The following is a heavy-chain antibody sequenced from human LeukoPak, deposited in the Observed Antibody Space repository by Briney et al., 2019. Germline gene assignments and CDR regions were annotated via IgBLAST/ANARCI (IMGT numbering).Heavy chain of an antibody. CDR3: ARDQYYDFWSGYLSYYYYYMDV. J-gene: IGHJ6*03. CDR1: GGSTSIYY. CDR2: IYTSGST. Sequence: PSETLSLTCTVSGGSTSIYYCSWIRQPAGKGLEWIGRIYTSGSTNYNPSLKSRVTMSVDTSKNQFSLKLSSVTAADTAVYYCARDQYYDFWSGYLSYYYYYMDVWGKGTTVTVSS. V-gene: IGHV4-4*07. D-gene: IGHD3-3*01.